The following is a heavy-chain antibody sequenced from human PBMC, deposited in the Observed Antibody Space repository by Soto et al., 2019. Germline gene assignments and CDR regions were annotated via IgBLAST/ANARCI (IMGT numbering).Heavy chain of an antibody. CDR1: GGSISKTNW. CDR2: IYHSGTT. Sequence: QVQLQESGPGLVKPSETLSLTCVVSGGSISKTNWWSWVRQPPGKGLEWIGEIYHSGTTHYSPSLQSRVTISVDMSKNHFSLRPSSVTAADTAIYYCAFPATADFDYWGRGTLVTVSS. CDR3: AFPATADFDY. V-gene: IGHV4-4*02. D-gene: IGHD6-13*01. J-gene: IGHJ4*02.